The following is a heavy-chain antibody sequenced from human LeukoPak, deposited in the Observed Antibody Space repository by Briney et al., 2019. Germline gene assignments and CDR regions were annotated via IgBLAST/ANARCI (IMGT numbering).Heavy chain of an antibody. CDR1: GGSISSSSFY. CDR3: ARAPDDLLVVPAARGYYFDF. Sequence: SETLSLTCTVSGGSISSSSFYWGWIRQPPGKGLEWIGSIYYSGNTYYNPSLKSRVTISVDTSKNQFSLKVNSVTAADTAVYYCARAPDDLLVVPAARGYYFDFWGQGTLVTVSS. V-gene: IGHV4-39*01. CDR2: IYYSGNT. D-gene: IGHD2-2*01. J-gene: IGHJ4*02.